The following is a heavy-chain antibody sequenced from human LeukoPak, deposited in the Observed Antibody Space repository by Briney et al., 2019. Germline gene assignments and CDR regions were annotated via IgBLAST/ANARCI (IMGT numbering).Heavy chain of an antibody. CDR3: ARGGELERRLFNFDY. V-gene: IGHV3-30*04. Sequence: GRSLRLSCAASGFTFSSYAMHWVRQAPGKGLEWVAVISYDGSNKYYADSVKGRFTISRDNSKNTLYLQMNSLRAEDRAVYYCARGGELERRLFNFDYWGQGTLATVSS. J-gene: IGHJ4*02. CDR2: ISYDGSNK. D-gene: IGHD1-1*01. CDR1: GFTFSSYA.